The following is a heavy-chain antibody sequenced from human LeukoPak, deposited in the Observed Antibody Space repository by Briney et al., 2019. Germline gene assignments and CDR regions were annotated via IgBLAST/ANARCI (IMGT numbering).Heavy chain of an antibody. CDR2: IKQDGSEK. V-gene: IGHV3-7*01. Sequence: PGGSLRLSCAASGFTFSNYWLSWVRQAPGKGLEWVANIKQDGSEKYYVDSVKGRFTPSRDNAKNTLYLQMNSLRAEDTAVYYCQRVRGSYCFDYWGQGTLVTVSS. D-gene: IGHD1-26*01. J-gene: IGHJ4*02. CDR3: QRVRGSYCFDY. CDR1: GFTFSNYW.